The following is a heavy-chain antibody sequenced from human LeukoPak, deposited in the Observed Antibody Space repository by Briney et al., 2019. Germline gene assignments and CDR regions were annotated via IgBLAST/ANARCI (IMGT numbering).Heavy chain of an antibody. CDR3: ARAGYNYFVDY. CDR1: GFTFSSYE. V-gene: IGHV3-48*03. D-gene: IGHD5-24*01. Sequence: GGSLRLSCAASGFTFSSYEMNWVRQAPGEGLEWVSYISSSGSTIYYADSVKGRFTISRDNAKNSLYLQMNSLRAEDTAVFYCARAGYNYFVDYWGQGTLVTVSS. CDR2: ISSSGSTI. J-gene: IGHJ4*02.